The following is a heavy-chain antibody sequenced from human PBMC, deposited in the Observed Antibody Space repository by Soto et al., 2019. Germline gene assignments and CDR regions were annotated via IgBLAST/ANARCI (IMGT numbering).Heavy chain of an antibody. V-gene: IGHV1-46*01. CDR1: GYIFISYY. J-gene: IGHJ4*02. D-gene: IGHD2-2*01. CDR2: INPSGGTT. Sequence: ASMHVSCKTSGYIFISYYIHCVRQAPGQGLEWMGIINPSGGTTTYAQKFQGRVTMTRDTSTSTVYMELSSLRSEDTAVYYCARGPATAPDAYWGLGTLVTVSS. CDR3: ARGPATAPDAY.